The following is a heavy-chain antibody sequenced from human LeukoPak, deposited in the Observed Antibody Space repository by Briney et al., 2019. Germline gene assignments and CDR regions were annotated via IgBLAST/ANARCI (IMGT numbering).Heavy chain of an antibody. CDR2: ISTYNDKT. J-gene: IGHJ4*02. CDR1: GYTFTING. Sequence: ASVKVSCKASGYTFTINGISWVRQAPGQGLEWMGWISTYNDKTNYAQRLQGRVTMTTDTSTRTAYMELSSLRSEDTTVYYCAREKGIAAAGTFDYWGQGTLVTVSS. V-gene: IGHV1-18*01. CDR3: AREKGIAAAGTFDY. D-gene: IGHD6-13*01.